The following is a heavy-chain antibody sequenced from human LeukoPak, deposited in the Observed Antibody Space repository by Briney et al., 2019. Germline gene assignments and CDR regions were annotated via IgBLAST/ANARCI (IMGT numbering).Heavy chain of an antibody. CDR3: ARAYQPLGGLSFPDS. Sequence: GASVKVSCKASGGTFSSYAISWVRQAPGQGLEWMGGIIPIFGTANYAQKFQGRVTITADKSTSTAYMELSSLRSEDTAVYYCARAYQPLGGLSFPDSWGQGTLVTVSS. CDR2: IIPIFGTA. CDR1: GGTFSSYA. J-gene: IGHJ5*01. V-gene: IGHV1-69*06. D-gene: IGHD3-16*02.